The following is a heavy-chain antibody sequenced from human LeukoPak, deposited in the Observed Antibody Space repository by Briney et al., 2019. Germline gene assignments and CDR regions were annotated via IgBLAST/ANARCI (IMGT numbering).Heavy chain of an antibody. D-gene: IGHD6-13*01. Sequence: GGSLRLPCTASGFTFGHYGMTWVRQAPGKGLEWVGFIRSKAYDGTTEYAASVKGRFTISRDDSKSIAYLQMNSLKTEDTAVYYCTRIISSWSYFDYWGQGTLVPVSS. V-gene: IGHV3-49*04. J-gene: IGHJ4*02. CDR1: GFTFGHYG. CDR2: IRSKAYDGTT. CDR3: TRIISSWSYFDY.